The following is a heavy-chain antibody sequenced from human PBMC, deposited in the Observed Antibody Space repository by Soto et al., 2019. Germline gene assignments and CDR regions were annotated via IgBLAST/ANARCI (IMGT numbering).Heavy chain of an antibody. CDR3: ARVPHCSSSSCYSYFDN. CDR1: GFTFRNYG. J-gene: IGHJ4*02. D-gene: IGHD2-2*02. V-gene: IGHV3-48*01. Sequence: PGGSLRLSCAASGFTFRNYGMNWVRQAPGKGLEWVSYIGLGSSTKYYADSVEGRFTISRDNAKNSLYLQMNSLRAEDTVLYYCARVPHCSSSSCYSYFDNWGQGTLVTVSS. CDR2: IGLGSSTK.